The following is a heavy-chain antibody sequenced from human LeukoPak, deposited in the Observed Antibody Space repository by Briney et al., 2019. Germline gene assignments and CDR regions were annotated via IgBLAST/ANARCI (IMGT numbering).Heavy chain of an antibody. D-gene: IGHD2/OR15-2a*01. CDR1: SASVKSDY. Sequence: PSETLSLTCSVSSASVKSDYWSWIRQSPGKGLEWIANVYYSGSTNYNPSLKSRVTISVDASKNQISLKLSSVTAADTAVYYCARQVVIIPSSRGGPWFDPWGQGTLVAVSS. J-gene: IGHJ5*01. CDR3: ARQVVIIPSSRGGPWFDP. V-gene: IGHV4-59*08. CDR2: VYYSGST.